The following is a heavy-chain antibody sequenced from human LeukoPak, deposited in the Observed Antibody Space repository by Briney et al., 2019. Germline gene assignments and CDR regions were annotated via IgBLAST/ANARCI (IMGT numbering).Heavy chain of an antibody. Sequence: SETLSLTCTVSGGSISSGGYYWSWIRQPPGKGLEWIGYIYYSGSTNYNPSLKSRVTISVDTSKNQFSLKLSSVTAADTAVYYCATGDGDYFDYWGQGTLVTVSS. V-gene: IGHV4-61*08. CDR3: ATGDGDYFDY. D-gene: IGHD4-17*01. CDR2: IYYSGST. J-gene: IGHJ4*02. CDR1: GGSISSGGYY.